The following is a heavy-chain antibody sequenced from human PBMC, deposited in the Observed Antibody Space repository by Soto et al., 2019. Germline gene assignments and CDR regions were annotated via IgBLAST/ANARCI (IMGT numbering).Heavy chain of an antibody. CDR2: VFWNGVDK. CDR3: AKDISPGGLDN. CDR1: GFTFNDHA. V-gene: IGHV3-9*01. J-gene: IGHJ4*02. D-gene: IGHD1-26*01. Sequence: EVQLLQSGGGLVQPGGSLRLSCVASGFTFNDHAMHWVRQAPGKGLEWVSGVFWNGVDKGYADSVKGRFAISRDNAKNSLYLQMNSLIPDDTAFYYCAKDISPGGLDNWGQGTLVTVSS.